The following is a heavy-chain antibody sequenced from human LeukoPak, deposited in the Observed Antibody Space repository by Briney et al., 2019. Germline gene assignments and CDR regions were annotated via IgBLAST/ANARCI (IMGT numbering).Heavy chain of an antibody. D-gene: IGHD3/OR15-3a*01. CDR2: ISGSEST. V-gene: IGHV3-23*01. J-gene: IGHJ4*02. CDR1: GFTFSSYA. CDR3: AKHTDSGLGGYFDY. Sequence: QAGGSLRLSCAASGFTFSSYAMSWVRQAPGKGLDWVSGISGSESTYYADSVKGRFTISRDTSKNTLYLQMDSLRAEDTAVYYCAKHTDSGLGGYFDYWGQGTLVTVSS.